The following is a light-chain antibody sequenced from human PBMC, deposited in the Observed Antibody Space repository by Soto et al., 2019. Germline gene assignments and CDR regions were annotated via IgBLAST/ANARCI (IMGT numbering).Light chain of an antibody. Sequence: DIQMTQSPSSLSASVGDRVTITCRASQIISSYLNWYQQKPGKAPKVLIYAASSLQSGVPSRFSGSGSGTDFTLTISSLQPEDFATYYCQQSYSALWTLGQGTKVDIK. CDR1: QIISSY. J-gene: IGKJ1*01. CDR2: AAS. CDR3: QQSYSALWT. V-gene: IGKV1-39*01.